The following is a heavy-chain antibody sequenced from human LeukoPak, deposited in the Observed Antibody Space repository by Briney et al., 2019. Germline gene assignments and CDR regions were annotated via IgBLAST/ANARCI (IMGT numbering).Heavy chain of an antibody. V-gene: IGHV4-61*02. D-gene: IGHD3-22*01. CDR3: ARASYSYDISGWVPFDY. CDR2: IYTSGST. CDR1: GNSISSGDYY. J-gene: IGHJ4*02. Sequence: PSETLSLTCTVSGNSISSGDYYWSWIRQPAGKGLEWIVRIYTSGSTTYNPSLKSRVTISGDTSENQFSLRLSSVTAADTAVYYCARASYSYDISGWVPFDYWGQGTLVTVSS.